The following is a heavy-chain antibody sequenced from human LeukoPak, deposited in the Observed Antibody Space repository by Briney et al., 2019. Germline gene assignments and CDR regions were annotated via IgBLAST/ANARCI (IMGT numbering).Heavy chain of an antibody. CDR1: GYTFTSYD. D-gene: IGHD5-12*01. V-gene: IGHV1-8*01. J-gene: IGHJ4*02. CDR2: MSPDSGYT. Sequence: VAAVKVSCKASGYTFTSYDINWVRQATGQGLEWMGWMSPDSGYTGYAQTFQGRVTLTRNTSVSTAFMELSSLRSEDTAVYYCEIYTGYDSFWGQGTLVTVSS. CDR3: EIYTGYDSF.